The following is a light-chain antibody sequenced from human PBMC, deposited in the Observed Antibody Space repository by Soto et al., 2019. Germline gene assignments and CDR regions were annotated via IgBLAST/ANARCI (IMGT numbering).Light chain of an antibody. CDR2: EVS. Sequence: QSALTQPASVSGSPGQSITISCTGTSSDVGDYNYVSWYQHHPGKAPKLMIYEVSDRPSGVSNRFSGSKSGNTASLTISGLQGSDEADYYCCSYAGRINWVFGGGTKLTVL. V-gene: IGLV2-23*02. CDR3: CSYAGRINWV. J-gene: IGLJ3*02. CDR1: SSDVGDYNY.